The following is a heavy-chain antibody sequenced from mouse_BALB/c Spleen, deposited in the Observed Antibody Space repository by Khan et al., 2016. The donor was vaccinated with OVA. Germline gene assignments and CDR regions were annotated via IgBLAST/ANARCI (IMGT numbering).Heavy chain of an antibody. CDR1: GSIFTSYW. CDR3: TRGEALYYFDY. V-gene: IGHV1S132*01. CDR2: SSPGTDNT. J-gene: IGHJ2*01. Sequence: VQLQVSGAELVRPGASVKLSCKTSGSIFTSYWIPWVKQRSGQGLEWIATSSPGTDNTYYNEKLKDKATLTADKSSSTAYMQLSSLKSEDSAVNVCTRGEALYYFDYWGQGTTLTVSS. D-gene: IGHD3-2*02.